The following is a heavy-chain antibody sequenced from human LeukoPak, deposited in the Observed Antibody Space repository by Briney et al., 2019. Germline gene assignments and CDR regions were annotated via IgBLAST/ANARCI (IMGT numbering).Heavy chain of an antibody. CDR3: AKDPSLGSTVARYFDY. CDR2: ISGSGGST. D-gene: IGHD4-23*01. V-gene: IGHV3-23*01. Sequence: PGRSLRLSCAASGFTFSSYAMSWVRQAPGKGLEWVSAISGSGGSTYYADSVKGRFTISRDNSKNTLYLQMNSLRAEDTAVYYCAKDPSLGSTVARYFDYWGQGTLVTVSS. J-gene: IGHJ4*02. CDR1: GFTFSSYA.